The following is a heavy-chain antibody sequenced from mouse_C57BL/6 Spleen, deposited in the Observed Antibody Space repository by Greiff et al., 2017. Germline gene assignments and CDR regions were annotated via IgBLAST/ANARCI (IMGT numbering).Heavy chain of an antibody. Sequence: QVQLQQSGAELVMPGASVKLSCKASGYTFTSYWMHWVKQRPGQGLEWIGEIDPSDSYTNYNQKFKGKYTLTVDKSSSTAYMQLSSLKSEDSAFYYCARGDYAGGFAYWGQGTLVTVSA. D-gene: IGHD2-4*01. CDR1: GYTFTSYW. V-gene: IGHV1-69*01. CDR3: ARGDYAGGFAY. J-gene: IGHJ3*01. CDR2: IDPSDSYT.